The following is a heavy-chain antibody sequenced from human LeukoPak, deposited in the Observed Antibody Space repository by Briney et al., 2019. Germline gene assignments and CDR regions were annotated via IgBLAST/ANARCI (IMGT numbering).Heavy chain of an antibody. D-gene: IGHD3-16*02. CDR3: ARTPLGSDRYFDY. CDR1: GGSVSSGSYY. V-gene: IGHV4-61*01. J-gene: IGHJ4*02. CDR2: IYYSGST. Sequence: SETLSLTCIVSGGSVSSGSYYWSWIRQPPGKGLEWIGQIYYSGSTNYNPSLKSRVTISVDTSKNQFSLKLSSVTTADTAVYYCARTPLGSDRYFDYWGQGTLVTVSS.